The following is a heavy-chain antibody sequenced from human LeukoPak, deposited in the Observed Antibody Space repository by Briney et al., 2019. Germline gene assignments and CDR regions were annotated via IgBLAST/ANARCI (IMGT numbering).Heavy chain of an antibody. CDR1: GFTFSSYG. CDR3: AKEARGTGTPDY. Sequence: EGSLRLSCAASGFTFSSYGMHWVRQAPGKGLELVAVISYDGSNKYYADSVKGGFTISRDNSKNTLYLQMNSLRAEDTAVYYCAKEARGTGTPDYWGQGTLVTVSS. V-gene: IGHV3-30*18. CDR2: ISYDGSNK. J-gene: IGHJ4*02. D-gene: IGHD1-1*01.